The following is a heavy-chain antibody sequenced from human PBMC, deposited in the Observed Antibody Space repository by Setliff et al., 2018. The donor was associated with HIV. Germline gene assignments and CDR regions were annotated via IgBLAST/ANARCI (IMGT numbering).Heavy chain of an antibody. J-gene: IGHJ4*02. D-gene: IGHD2-8*02. V-gene: IGHV4-4*09. CDR1: GDSISSYS. Sequence: PSETLSLTCTVSGDSISSYSWNWIRQSPGGGLEWIGFIFSSGSTKYNPSLDSRVTISVDTSRDQFSLNLRSVTAADTALYFCARLIHTGLLYFDYWGLGMLVTVSS. CDR2: IFSSGST. CDR3: ARLIHTGLLYFDY.